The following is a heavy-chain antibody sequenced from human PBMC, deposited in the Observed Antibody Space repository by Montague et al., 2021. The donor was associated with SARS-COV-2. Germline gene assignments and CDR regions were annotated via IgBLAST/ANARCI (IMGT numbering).Heavy chain of an antibody. Sequence: SETLSLTCGVYGGSFGDDHWSWIRQPPGKGLEWIGDIKQSGSTNYNPSLKSRVTISVDTSRNQFSLKLTSVTAADTAVYFCARGHLSVSMIVVVFTSASYYSDYWGQGALVTVSS. J-gene: IGHJ4*02. D-gene: IGHD3-22*01. CDR1: GGSFGDDH. CDR3: ARGHLSVSMIVVVFTSASYYSDY. V-gene: IGHV4-34*01. CDR2: IKQSGST.